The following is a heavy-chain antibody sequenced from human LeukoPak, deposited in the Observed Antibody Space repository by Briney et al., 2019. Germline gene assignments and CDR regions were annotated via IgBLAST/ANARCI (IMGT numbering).Heavy chain of an antibody. CDR2: INPHSHGT. J-gene: IGHJ4*02. Sequence: GASLKVCCKASGYTFTDHYMHWVRQTPGQGLEWMGWINPHSHGTNYAQKFQGRVTMTRDTSISTAYMELSRLRSDDTAVYYCASEERGVDYWGQGTLVTVSS. V-gene: IGHV1-2*02. CDR3: ASEERGVDY. D-gene: IGHD3-10*01. CDR1: GYTFTDHY.